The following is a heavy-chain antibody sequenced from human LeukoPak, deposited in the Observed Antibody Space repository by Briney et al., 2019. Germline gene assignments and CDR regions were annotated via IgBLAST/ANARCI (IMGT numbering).Heavy chain of an antibody. CDR1: GGTFSSYA. V-gene: IGHV1-69*04. Sequence: ASAKVSCKASGGTFSSYAISWVRQAPGQGLEWMGRIIPILGIANYAQKFQGRVTITADKSTSTAYMELSSLRSEDTAVYYCAGEGVIFDRDYYGMDVWGQGTTVTVSS. J-gene: IGHJ6*02. D-gene: IGHD3-10*01. CDR2: IIPILGIA. CDR3: AGEGVIFDRDYYGMDV.